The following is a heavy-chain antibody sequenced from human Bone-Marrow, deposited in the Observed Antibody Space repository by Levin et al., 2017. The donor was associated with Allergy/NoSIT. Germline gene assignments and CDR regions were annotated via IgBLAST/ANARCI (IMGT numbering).Heavy chain of an antibody. Sequence: PGGSLRLSCATSGFTFEDYGMHWVRQAPGKGLEWVSGINWNSDNIDYADSVKGRFTISRDNAKKSLYLQMTSLRPEDTALYYCAKDMHSSGRYGIDVWGQGTTVTVSS. CDR2: INWNSDNI. CDR1: GFTFEDYG. V-gene: IGHV3-9*01. D-gene: IGHD3-10*01. J-gene: IGHJ6*02. CDR3: AKDMHSSGRYGIDV.